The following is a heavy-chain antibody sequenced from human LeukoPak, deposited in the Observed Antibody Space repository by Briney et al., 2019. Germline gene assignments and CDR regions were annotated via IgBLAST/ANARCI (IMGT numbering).Heavy chain of an antibody. Sequence: PGGSLRLSCAASGFTVSSTYMSWVRQAPGKGLEWVSVIYSGGSTYYGDSVKGRFTISRDNSKNTVYLQMSGLRAEDTALYYCAKAHCSPTSCSRIDYWGQGTLVTVSS. D-gene: IGHD2-2*01. CDR3: AKAHCSPTSCSRIDY. CDR2: IYSGGST. CDR1: GFTVSSTY. J-gene: IGHJ4*02. V-gene: IGHV3-53*01.